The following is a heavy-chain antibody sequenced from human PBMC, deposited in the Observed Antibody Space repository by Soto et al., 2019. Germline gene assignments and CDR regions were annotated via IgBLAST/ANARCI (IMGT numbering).Heavy chain of an antibody. Sequence: QVQLQLWGAGLLKPSETLSLTCVVSGGSLIDYFWSWIRQPPGMALEWIGEINHLGSINYNPSLKSRVTMSVDTSKNQFSLTLNSVTAADTATYYCARGGISHWAYFYFMDVWDRGTTVTVSS. CDR3: ARGGISHWAYFYFMDV. V-gene: IGHV4-34*01. CDR2: INHLGSI. D-gene: IGHD2-8*02. CDR1: GGSLIDYF. J-gene: IGHJ6*03.